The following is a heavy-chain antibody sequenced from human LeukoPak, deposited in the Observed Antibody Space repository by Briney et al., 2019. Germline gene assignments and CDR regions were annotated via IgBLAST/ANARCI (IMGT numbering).Heavy chain of an antibody. Sequence: PGGSLRLSCAASGFTFSDYYMSWIRQAPGKGLEWVSYISSSGSTIYYADPVKGRFTISRDNAKNSLYLQMNSLRAEDTAVYYCARDGLHDYVWGSYRQGTFDYWGQGTLVTVSS. CDR3: ARDGLHDYVWGSYRQGTFDY. D-gene: IGHD3-16*02. V-gene: IGHV3-11*04. CDR1: GFTFSDYY. CDR2: ISSSGSTI. J-gene: IGHJ4*02.